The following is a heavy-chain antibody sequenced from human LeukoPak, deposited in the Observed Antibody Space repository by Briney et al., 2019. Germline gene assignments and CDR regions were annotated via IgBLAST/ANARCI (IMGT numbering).Heavy chain of an antibody. CDR1: GFTVSSNY. V-gene: IGHV3-53*01. CDR2: IYSGGNT. J-gene: IGHJ2*01. CDR3: ARARYFDL. Sequence: GGSLRLSCAASGFTVSSNYMNWVRQAPGKGLEWVSVIYSGGNTYYADSVKGRFTISRDDSKNTLYLQMNSLRAEDTAVYYRARARYFDLWGRGTLVTVSS.